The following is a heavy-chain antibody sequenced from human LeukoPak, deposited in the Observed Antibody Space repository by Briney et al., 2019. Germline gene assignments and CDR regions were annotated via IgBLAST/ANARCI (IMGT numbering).Heavy chain of an antibody. D-gene: IGHD3-10*01. J-gene: IGHJ6*03. CDR1: GDSIRRYY. CDR3: ARGPGSGSYFLYYYYMDV. Sequence: PSETLSLTCSVSGDSIRRYYWNWIRQPPGKGLEWIGYIYNRGSTNYNRSLKSRVTISGDTSNNEFSLKLNSVTAADTAVYYCARGPGSGSYFLYYYYMDVWGEGTTVTVSS. CDR2: IYNRGST. V-gene: IGHV4-59*01.